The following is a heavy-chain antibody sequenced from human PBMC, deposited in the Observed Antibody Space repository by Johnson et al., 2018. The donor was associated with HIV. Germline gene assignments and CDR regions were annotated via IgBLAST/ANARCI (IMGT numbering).Heavy chain of an antibody. Sequence: VQLVESGGGLVQPGGSLRLSCAASGFMFSNSWMNWVRQAPGNGLEWVANIKQGGSEKYYVDSVKGRFAISRDNAKNSLYLQMNSLRAEDTALYYCARVVQYYDSSGYSTRGGDGLDIGGQGTVVTVSS. V-gene: IGHV3-7*03. CDR2: IKQGGSEK. D-gene: IGHD3-22*01. CDR3: ARVVQYYDSSGYSTRGGDGLDI. CDR1: GFMFSNSW. J-gene: IGHJ3*02.